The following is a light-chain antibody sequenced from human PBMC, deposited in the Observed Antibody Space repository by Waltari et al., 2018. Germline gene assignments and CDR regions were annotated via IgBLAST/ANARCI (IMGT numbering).Light chain of an antibody. CDR2: DVS. CDR3: SSQSSNDVVL. V-gene: IGLV2-14*01. Sequence: QSALTQPASVSGSPGQSVTTFCAGTSNDVGGYNSVSLYQEHPGQAPRVIIYDVSDRPSGVSDRFSGSKSGNTASLTISGLQAEDEADYYCSSQSSNDVVLFGGGTKLTVL. J-gene: IGLJ2*01. CDR1: SNDVGGYNS.